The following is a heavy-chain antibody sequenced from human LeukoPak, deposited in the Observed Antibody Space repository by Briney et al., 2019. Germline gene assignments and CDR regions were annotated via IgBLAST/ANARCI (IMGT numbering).Heavy chain of an antibody. CDR2: IYYSGST. D-gene: IGHD2-21*01. CDR3: ARVAISDWYFDL. V-gene: IGHV4-30-4*01. J-gene: IGHJ2*01. Sequence: SETLSLTCTVSGGSISSGDYYWSWIRQPPGKGLEWIGYIYYSGSTYYNPSLKSRVTISVDTSKNQFSLKLNSVTAADTAVYYCARVAISDWYFDLWGRGTLATVSS. CDR1: GGSISSGDYY.